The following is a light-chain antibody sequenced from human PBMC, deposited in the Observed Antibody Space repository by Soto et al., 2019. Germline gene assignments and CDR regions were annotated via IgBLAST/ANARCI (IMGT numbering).Light chain of an antibody. CDR2: GAS. J-gene: IGKJ4*01. V-gene: IGKV3-15*01. CDR1: QSVSSR. Sequence: EIVMTQSPATLSVSPGERVTLSCRASQSVSSRLAWYHQKPGQSPRLLIYGASTRATGIPARFSGSGSGTEFTLTISSLEPEDFALYYCQQHINWPLTFGGGTIVDI. CDR3: QQHINWPLT.